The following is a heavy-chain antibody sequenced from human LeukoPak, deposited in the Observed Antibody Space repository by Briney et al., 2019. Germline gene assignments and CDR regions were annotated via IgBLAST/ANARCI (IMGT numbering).Heavy chain of an antibody. V-gene: IGHV3-20*04. J-gene: IGHJ4*02. CDR3: AKDISYSGYDGVDY. CDR2: ISWNGRNT. CDR1: GFTFDDYD. Sequence: GGSLRLSCAASGFTFDDYDLNWVRQAPGKGLEWVSGISWNGRNTAYAESLKGRFTISRDNAKNSLYLQMNSLRAEDTALYYCAKDISYSGYDGVDYWGQGTLVTVSS. D-gene: IGHD5-12*01.